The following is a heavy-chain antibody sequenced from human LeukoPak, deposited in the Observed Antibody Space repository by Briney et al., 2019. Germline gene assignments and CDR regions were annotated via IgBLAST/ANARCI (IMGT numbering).Heavy chain of an antibody. CDR2: INNDGSST. J-gene: IGHJ4*02. D-gene: IGHD6-19*01. Sequence: EGSLRLSCAASGFTFSNYRMHWVRQAPGKGLEWVSRINNDGSSTNYADSVKGRFTISRDNAKNTLYLQMNSLRAEDTAVYYCSGGGSIAVAGYWGQGTLVTVSS. V-gene: IGHV3-74*01. CDR1: GFTFSNYR. CDR3: SGGGSIAVAGY.